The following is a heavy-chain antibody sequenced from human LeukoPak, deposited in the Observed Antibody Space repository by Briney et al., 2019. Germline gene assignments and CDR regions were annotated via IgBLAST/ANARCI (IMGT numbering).Heavy chain of an antibody. D-gene: IGHD6-19*01. CDR1: GGSISSYY. CDR2: IYYSGST. CDR3: ARHPAYSSGWYDRPYHYGMDV. J-gene: IGHJ6*02. Sequence: SETLSLTCTVSGGSISSYYWSWIRQPPGKGLEWIGYIYYSGSTNYNPSLKSRVTISVDTSKNQFSLKLSSVTAADTAVYYCARHPAYSSGWYDRPYHYGMDVWGQGTTVTVSS. V-gene: IGHV4-59*08.